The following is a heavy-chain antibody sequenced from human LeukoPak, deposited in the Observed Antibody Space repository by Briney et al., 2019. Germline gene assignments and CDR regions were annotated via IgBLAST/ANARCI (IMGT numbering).Heavy chain of an antibody. Sequence: GCSLRLSCSASGFTFISYAMHWVRQAPGKGLEYVSAISSKGGSTHHADSVKGRFTISRDNSKNTLYLQMSRLRPEGTAVYYCVRDPQYYYDSSAGHDAFDIWGQGTMVTVPS. CDR1: GFTFISYA. CDR2: ISSKGGST. D-gene: IGHD3-22*01. CDR3: VRDPQYYYDSSAGHDAFDI. J-gene: IGHJ3*02. V-gene: IGHV3-64D*09.